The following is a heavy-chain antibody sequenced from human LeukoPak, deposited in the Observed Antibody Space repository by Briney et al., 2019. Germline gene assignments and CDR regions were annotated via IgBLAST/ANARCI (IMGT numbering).Heavy chain of an antibody. V-gene: IGHV4-39*01. CDR3: ARQPIELYRSSWYPRWFDP. CDR1: GGSISSSSYY. Sequence: SETLSLTCTVSGGSISSSSYYWGWLRQPPGKGLEGIGSIYYSGSTYYNPSLESRVTISVDTSKNQFSLKLSSVTAADTAVYYCARQPIELYRSSWYPRWFDPWGQGTLVTVSS. J-gene: IGHJ5*02. D-gene: IGHD6-13*01. CDR2: IYYSGST.